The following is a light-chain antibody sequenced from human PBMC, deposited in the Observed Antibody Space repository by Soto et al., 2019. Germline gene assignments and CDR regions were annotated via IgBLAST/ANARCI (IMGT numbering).Light chain of an antibody. CDR1: QSVSSS. Sequence: EIVMTQSPATLSVSPGERATLSCRASQSVSSSLAWYQQKPGQAPRLLIYGASTSATGIPARFTGSGSGTEFTLTVSSLQSEDFAVYYCQQYTNWPFTFGPGTKVDI. J-gene: IGKJ3*01. V-gene: IGKV3-15*01. CDR3: QQYTNWPFT. CDR2: GAS.